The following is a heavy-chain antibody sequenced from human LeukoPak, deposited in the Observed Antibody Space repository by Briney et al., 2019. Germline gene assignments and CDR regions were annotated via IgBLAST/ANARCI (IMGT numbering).Heavy chain of an antibody. Sequence: SETLSLTCTVSGYSISSGYYWGWIRQPPGKGLEWIGSIYHSGSTYYNPPLKSRVTISVDTSKNQFSLKLSSVTAADTAVYYCARVGDYYDSSGYPSPNPAFDYWGQGTLVTVSS. V-gene: IGHV4-38-2*02. CDR1: GYSISSGYY. D-gene: IGHD3-22*01. CDR2: IYHSGST. CDR3: ARVGDYYDSSGYPSPNPAFDY. J-gene: IGHJ4*02.